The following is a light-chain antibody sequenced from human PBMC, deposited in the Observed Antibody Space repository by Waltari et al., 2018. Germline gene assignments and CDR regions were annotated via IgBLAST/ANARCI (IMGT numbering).Light chain of an antibody. CDR3: QQNYKTPIT. V-gene: IGKV1-39*01. CDR2: AAS. CDR1: QSISSY. Sequence: DIQMTQSPSSLSASVGDTVTITCRAGQSISSYLNWYQQKSGKPPKLLIYAASSLQSGVPSRFSGSGSGTDFSLTISSLQPEDFATYYCQQNYKTPITFGQGTRLDIK. J-gene: IGKJ5*01.